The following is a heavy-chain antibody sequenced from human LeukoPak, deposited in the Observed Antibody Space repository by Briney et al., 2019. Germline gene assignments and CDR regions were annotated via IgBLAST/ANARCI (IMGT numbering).Heavy chain of an antibody. V-gene: IGHV1-2*06. CDR2: ISPNSGGT. Sequence: ASVKVSCKASGYTFTGHYLHWMRQAPGQGLEWMGRISPNSGGTNYAQRFQGRVTMTRDTSISTAYMELSRLRSDDTALYYCARATYAFDMWGQGTMATVSS. J-gene: IGHJ3*02. CDR3: ARATYAFDM. CDR1: GYTFTGHY.